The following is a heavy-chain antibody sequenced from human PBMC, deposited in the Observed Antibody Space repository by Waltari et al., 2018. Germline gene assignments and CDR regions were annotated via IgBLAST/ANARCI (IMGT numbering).Heavy chain of an antibody. V-gene: IGHV1-69*13. J-gene: IGHJ2*01. Sequence: QVQLVQSGAEVKKPGSSVKVSCKASGGTFSSYAISWVRQAPGQGLEWMGWIIPIFGTANYAQKFQGRVTITADESTSTAYMELSSLRSEDTAVYYCATSGGFRGLLLDQDWYFDLWGRGTLVTVSS. CDR3: ATSGGFRGLLLDQDWYFDL. D-gene: IGHD3-10*01. CDR2: IIPIFGTA. CDR1: GGTFSSYA.